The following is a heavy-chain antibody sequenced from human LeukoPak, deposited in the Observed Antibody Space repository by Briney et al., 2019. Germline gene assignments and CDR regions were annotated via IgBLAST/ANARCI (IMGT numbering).Heavy chain of an antibody. V-gene: IGHV3-30*18. J-gene: IGHJ4*02. CDR2: ISDDGSRK. CDR1: GFTFSSYA. D-gene: IGHD1-26*01. Sequence: GRSLRLSCAASGFTFSSYAMHWVRQAPGKGLEWVAVISDDGSRKDYGDSVKGRFTIARDNSKNTLYLQMNSLRAEDTAVYYCAKDLRYSGSYPLDYWGQGTLVTVSS. CDR3: AKDLRYSGSYPLDY.